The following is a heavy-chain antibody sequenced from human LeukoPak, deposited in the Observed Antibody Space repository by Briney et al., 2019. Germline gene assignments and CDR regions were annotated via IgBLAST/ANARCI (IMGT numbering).Heavy chain of an antibody. Sequence: GGSLRLSCAASGFTFSSYGMHWVRQAPGKGLEWVAVISYDGSNKYCADSVKGRFTISRDNSKNTLYLQMNSLRAEDTAVYYCAKVPPSDYWGQGTLVTVSS. CDR3: AKVPPSDY. CDR2: ISYDGSNK. V-gene: IGHV3-30*18. CDR1: GFTFSSYG. J-gene: IGHJ4*02.